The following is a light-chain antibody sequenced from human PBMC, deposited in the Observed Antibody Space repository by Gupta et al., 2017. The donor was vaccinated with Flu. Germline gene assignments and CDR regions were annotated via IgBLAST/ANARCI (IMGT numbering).Light chain of an antibody. CDR3: HQLYRSPYT. V-gene: IGKV3-20*01. J-gene: IGKJ2*01. CDR2: GSS. Sequence: WSQQKPDQALRLLIYGSSSRSTGIPDRFSGSGSGTDFTPTISRLEPAVFAESYCHQLYRSPYTYCQGTKLENK.